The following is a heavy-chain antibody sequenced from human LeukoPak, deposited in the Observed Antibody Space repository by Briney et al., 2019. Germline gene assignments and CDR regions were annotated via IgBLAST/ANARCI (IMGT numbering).Heavy chain of an antibody. D-gene: IGHD4-17*01. Sequence: GGPLTLSCAVCGFPFSSYSMNWVREARGEGREGGQYISSSSSAIHYALSVKGRFTISRDNAKNSLYMQMNSLRAEDTAVYYCAREVRGNDYGDLFFDYWGQGTLVTVCS. V-gene: IGHV3-48*01. J-gene: IGHJ4*02. CDR1: GFPFSSYS. CDR2: ISSSSSAI. CDR3: AREVRGNDYGDLFFDY.